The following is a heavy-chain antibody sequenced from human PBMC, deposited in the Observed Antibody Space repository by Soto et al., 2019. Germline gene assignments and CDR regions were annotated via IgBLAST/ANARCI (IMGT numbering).Heavy chain of an antibody. CDR1: GGFISSGSYY. CDR2: IYYSGST. J-gene: IGHJ2*01. CDR3: ASLRVDESSGYYYRESYWYFDL. Sequence: SETLSLTCTGSGGFISSGSYYWGWIRQPPGKGLEWIGSIYYSGSTYYNPSLKSRVTISVDTSKNQFSLKLSSVTAADTAVYYCASLRVDESSGYYYRESYWYFDLWGRGTLVT. V-gene: IGHV4-39*01. D-gene: IGHD3-22*01.